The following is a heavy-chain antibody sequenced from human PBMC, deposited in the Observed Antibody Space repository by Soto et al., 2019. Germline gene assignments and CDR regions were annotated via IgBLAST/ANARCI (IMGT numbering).Heavy chain of an antibody. CDR1: GGSISSYY. CDR2: IYYSGST. D-gene: IGHD6-6*01. V-gene: IGHV4-59*08. J-gene: IGHJ4*02. CDR3: ARRAARLLDY. Sequence: SETLSLTCTVSGGSISSYYWSWIRQPPGKGLEWIGYIYYSGSTNYNPSLKSRVTISVDTSKNQFSLKLSSVTAADTAVYYCARRAARLLDYWGQGTLVTVSS.